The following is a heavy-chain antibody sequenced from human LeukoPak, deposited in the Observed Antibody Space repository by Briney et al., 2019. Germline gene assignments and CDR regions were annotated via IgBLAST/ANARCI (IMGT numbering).Heavy chain of an antibody. CDR1: GFTFSSYG. Sequence: PGGSPRLSCVASGFTFSSYGMSWVRQAPGKGLEWVGRIKSKTDGGTTDYAAPVKGRFTISRDDSKNTLYLQMNSLKTEDTAVYYCTTDSSGWSDFDYWGQGTLVTVSS. CDR2: IKSKTDGGTT. D-gene: IGHD6-19*01. J-gene: IGHJ4*02. V-gene: IGHV3-15*01. CDR3: TTDSSGWSDFDY.